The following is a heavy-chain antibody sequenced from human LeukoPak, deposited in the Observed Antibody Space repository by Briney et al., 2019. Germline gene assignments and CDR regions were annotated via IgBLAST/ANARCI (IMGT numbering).Heavy chain of an antibody. D-gene: IGHD4-17*01. CDR1: GGSISSGGYS. J-gene: IGHJ3*02. CDR2: IYHSGST. Sequence: SQTLSLTCAVSGGSISSGGYSWSWIRQSPGKGLEWIGYIYHSGSTYYNPSLKSRVTISVDRSKNQFSLKLSSVTAADTAVYYCARGRDYGDYLYAFDIWGQGTMVTVSS. V-gene: IGHV4-30-2*06. CDR3: ARGRDYGDYLYAFDI.